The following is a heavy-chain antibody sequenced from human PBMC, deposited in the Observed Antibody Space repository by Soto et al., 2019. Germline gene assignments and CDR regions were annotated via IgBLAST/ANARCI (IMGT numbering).Heavy chain of an antibody. Sequence: QVQLVESGGGLVKPGGSLRLSCATSGVTFSDYYMSWIRQAPGKGLEWVSYIGTSGSYTNYADSVKGRFTISRDNAKNSLYLQMNSLRAEDTAVYYCARAVYGMGWFDPWGQGTLVTVSS. CDR3: ARAVYGMGWFDP. V-gene: IGHV3-11*05. D-gene: IGHD3-16*01. CDR2: IGTSGSYT. CDR1: GVTFSDYY. J-gene: IGHJ5*02.